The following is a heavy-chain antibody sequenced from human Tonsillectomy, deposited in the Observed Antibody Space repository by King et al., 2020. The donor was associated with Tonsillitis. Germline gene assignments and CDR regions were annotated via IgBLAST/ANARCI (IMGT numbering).Heavy chain of an antibody. CDR1: GFTFRNYA. CDR3: AGDAGAPNKYGSGNYYYYIDV. CDR2: ISYEGSNT. J-gene: IGHJ6*03. Sequence: QVQLVESGGGVVQPGRSLRLSCEASGFTFRNYAVHWVRQAPGKGLEWVAVISYEGSNTYYADSVKGRFTISRDNSKNTLYLQMNNLRAADTAVYFCAGDAGAPNKYGSGNYYYYIDV. V-gene: IGHV3-30*04. D-gene: IGHD3-10*01.